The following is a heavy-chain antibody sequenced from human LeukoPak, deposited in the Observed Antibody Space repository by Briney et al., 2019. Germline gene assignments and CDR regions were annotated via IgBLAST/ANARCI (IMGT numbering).Heavy chain of an antibody. V-gene: IGHV4-59*01. Sequence: TSETLSLTCTISGGSISGYYWSWIRQPPGKGLDWIGYIYYSGTTRYNPSLRSRVTISVDTSKNQISLKLRSVTAADTAVYYCARGQLEVAGVFDYWGQGTLVTVSS. CDR3: ARGQLEVAGVFDY. CDR1: GGSISGYY. J-gene: IGHJ4*02. CDR2: IYYSGTT. D-gene: IGHD6-13*01.